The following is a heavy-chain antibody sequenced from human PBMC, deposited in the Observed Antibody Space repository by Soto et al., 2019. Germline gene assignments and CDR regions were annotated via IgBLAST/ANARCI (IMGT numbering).Heavy chain of an antibody. CDR2: IYYSGST. Sequence: ASETLSLTCTVSGGSISSGGYYWSWIRQHPGKGLEWIGYIYYSGSTYYNPSLKSRVTISVDTSKNQFSLKLSSVTAADTAVYYCASQYSSSTLIDYWGQGTLVTVSS. CDR3: ASQYSSSTLIDY. J-gene: IGHJ4*02. CDR1: GGSISSGGYY. D-gene: IGHD6-6*01. V-gene: IGHV4-31*03.